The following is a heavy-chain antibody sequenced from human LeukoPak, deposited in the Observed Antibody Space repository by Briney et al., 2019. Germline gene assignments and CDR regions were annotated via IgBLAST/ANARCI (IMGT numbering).Heavy chain of an antibody. Sequence: GGSLRLSCAASEFTFSSYSMNWVRQAPGKGLEWVSSISSSSSYIYYADSVKGRFTISRDNAKNSLYLQMNSLRAEDTAVYYCARQRGTFTSFDYWGQGTLVTVSS. V-gene: IGHV3-21*01. J-gene: IGHJ4*02. D-gene: IGHD2/OR15-2a*01. CDR1: EFTFSSYS. CDR2: ISSSSSYI. CDR3: ARQRGTFTSFDY.